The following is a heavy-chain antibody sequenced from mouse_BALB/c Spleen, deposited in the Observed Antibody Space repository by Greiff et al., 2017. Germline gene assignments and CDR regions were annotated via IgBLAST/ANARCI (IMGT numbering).Heavy chain of an antibody. CDR3: ARQGRSNWEHYFDY. D-gene: IGHD4-1*01. V-gene: IGHV5-6*01. Sequence: EVQLVESGGDLVKPGGSLKLSCAASGFTFSSYGMSWVRQTPDKRLEWVATISSGGSYTYYPDSVKGRFTISRDNAKNTLYLQMSSLKSEDTAMYYYARQGRSNWEHYFDYWGQGTTLTVSS. CDR1: GFTFSSYG. CDR2: ISSGGSYT. J-gene: IGHJ2*01.